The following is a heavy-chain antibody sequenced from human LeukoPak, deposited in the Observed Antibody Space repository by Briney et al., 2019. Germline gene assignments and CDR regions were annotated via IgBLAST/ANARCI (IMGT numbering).Heavy chain of an antibody. CDR3: AREFRGDWHFDL. CDR1: GFSLSTSGMF. J-gene: IGHJ2*01. Sequence: SGPALVKPTQTLTLTCTFSGFSLSTSGMFVSWIRQPPGMALEWLARIDWDDDKYYSTSLKTRLTISKDTSKNQVVLTMTNMDPVDTATYYCAREFRGDWHFDLWGRATLVTVSS. CDR2: IDWDDDK. D-gene: IGHD3-10*01. V-gene: IGHV2-70*11.